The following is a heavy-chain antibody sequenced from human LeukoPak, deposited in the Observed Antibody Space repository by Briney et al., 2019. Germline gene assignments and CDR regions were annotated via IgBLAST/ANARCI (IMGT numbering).Heavy chain of an antibody. D-gene: IGHD7-27*01. J-gene: IGHJ4*02. CDR2: ISGSGGST. V-gene: IGHV3-23*01. Sequence: GGSLRLSCAASGFIFSSYDMSWVRQAPGKGLEWVSVISGSGGSTFYADSVKGRFTISRDNSKNTLYLQMNSLRAEDTAVYYCAKVSGDFLASYYFDYWGQGTLVTVSS. CDR1: GFIFSSYD. CDR3: AKVSGDFLASYYFDY.